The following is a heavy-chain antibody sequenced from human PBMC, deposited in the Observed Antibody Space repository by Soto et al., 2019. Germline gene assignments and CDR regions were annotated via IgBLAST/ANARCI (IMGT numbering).Heavy chain of an antibody. CDR3: XXXXXXXGXXH. CDR2: MNPNSGNT. Sequence: QVQLVQSGAEVKKPGASVKVSCKASGYTFTXYXINWXRQATGQGLEWMGWMNPNSGNTGYAQKXXXXXXXXXXXXXXXXXXXXXXXXXXXXXXXXXXXXXXXXGXXHWGQGTLVXVSS. J-gene: IGHJ4*02. V-gene: IGHV1-8*01. CDR1: GYTFTXYX.